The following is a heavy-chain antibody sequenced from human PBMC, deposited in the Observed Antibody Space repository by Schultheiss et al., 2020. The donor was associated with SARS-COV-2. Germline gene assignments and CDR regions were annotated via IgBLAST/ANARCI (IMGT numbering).Heavy chain of an antibody. CDR1: GYTFTGYY. CDR3: AREIPTSNNWFDP. D-gene: IGHD2-2*01. Sequence: ASVKVSCKASGYTFTGYYMHWVRQAPGQGLEWMGWINPNSVGTNYAQKFQGRVTMTRDTSISTAYMELSRLRSDDTAVYYCAREIPTSNNWFDPWGQGTLVTVSS. CDR2: INPNSVGT. V-gene: IGHV1-2*02. J-gene: IGHJ5*02.